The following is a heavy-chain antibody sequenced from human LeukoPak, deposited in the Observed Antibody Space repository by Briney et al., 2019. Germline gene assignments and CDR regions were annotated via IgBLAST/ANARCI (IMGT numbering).Heavy chain of an antibody. D-gene: IGHD2-2*01. V-gene: IGHV3-23*01. CDR1: EFTFSSYA. J-gene: IGHJ4*02. CDR2: ISDRGGST. Sequence: GGSLRLSCAASEFTFSSYAMSWVRQAPGKGLEWVSAISDRGGSTYYADSVKGRFTISRDNSKNTVYLQMSSLRAEDTAVYYCAKDRRACSSSSCYYRFDYWGQGTLVTVSS. CDR3: AKDRRACSSSSCYYRFDY.